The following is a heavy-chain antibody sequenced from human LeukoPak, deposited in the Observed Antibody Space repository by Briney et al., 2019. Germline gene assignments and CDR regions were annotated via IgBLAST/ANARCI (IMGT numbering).Heavy chain of an antibody. D-gene: IGHD3-22*01. Sequence: GGSLRLSCAASGFTFSSYSMNWVRQAPGKGLEWVSYISSSSSTIYYADSVKGRFTISRDNAKNSLYLQMNSLRAEDTAVYYCARDLGSSGYYYWGQGTLVTVSS. CDR1: GFTFSSYS. CDR2: ISSSSSTI. CDR3: ARDLGSSGYYY. J-gene: IGHJ4*02. V-gene: IGHV3-48*01.